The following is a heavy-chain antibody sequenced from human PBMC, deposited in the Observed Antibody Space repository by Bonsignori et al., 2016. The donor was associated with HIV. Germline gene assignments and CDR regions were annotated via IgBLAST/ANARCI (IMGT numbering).Heavy chain of an antibody. D-gene: IGHD1-20*01. CDR1: GFTFSGSA. CDR3: TRPAYNWNDDDPGTLNY. V-gene: IGHV3-73*01. J-gene: IGHJ4*02. Sequence: GGSLRLSCAASGFTFSGSAMHWVRQASGKGLEWVGRIRSKANSYATAYAASVKGRFTISRDDSKNTAYLQMNSLKTEDTAVYYCTRPAYNWNDDDPGTLNYWGQGTLVTVSS. CDR2: IRSKANSYAT.